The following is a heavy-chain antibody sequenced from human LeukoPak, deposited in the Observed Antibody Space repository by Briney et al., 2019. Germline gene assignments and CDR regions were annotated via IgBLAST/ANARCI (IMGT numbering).Heavy chain of an antibody. Sequence: SETLSLTCTVSGGSISSSSYYWGWIHQPPGKGLKWIGSIYYSGSTYYNPSLKSRVTISVDTSKNQFSLKLSSVTAADTAVYYCARHGPGRVVHDYWGQGTLVTVSS. V-gene: IGHV4-39*01. D-gene: IGHD3-3*01. J-gene: IGHJ4*02. CDR2: IYYSGST. CDR1: GGSISSSSYY. CDR3: ARHGPGRVVHDY.